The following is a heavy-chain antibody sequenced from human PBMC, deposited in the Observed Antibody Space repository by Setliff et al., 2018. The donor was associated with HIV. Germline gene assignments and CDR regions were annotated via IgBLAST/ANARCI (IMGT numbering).Heavy chain of an antibody. CDR1: GGSTSSYY. D-gene: IGHD1-1*01. CDR3: ASAGSGTRAPPRY. Sequence: PSETLSLTCTVSGGSTSSYYWSWIRQPPGEGLEWIGYIFYSGGTNYNPSLKSRVTISLDTSKNQFSLKLTSVTAADTAVYYRASAGSGTRAPPRYWGQGTLVTVSS. CDR2: IFYSGGT. J-gene: IGHJ4*02. V-gene: IGHV4-59*01.